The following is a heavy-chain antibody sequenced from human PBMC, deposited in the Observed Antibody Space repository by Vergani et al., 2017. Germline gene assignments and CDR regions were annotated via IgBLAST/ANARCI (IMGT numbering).Heavy chain of an antibody. CDR1: GFVFSESP. V-gene: IGHV3-73*01. CDR2: IRRRSEHYAT. CDR3: SAQTQSSHDY. D-gene: IGHD2-15*01. J-gene: IGHJ4*02. Sequence: EVQLMESGGGWAQPGGSLRLSCAASGFVFSESPIHWVRQVPGKGLEWLGHIRRRSEHYATAYGPSLIGRATISRDDSTNTASLQLSSLGTDDTAIYFCSAQTQSSHDYGGKGTLVAVSS.